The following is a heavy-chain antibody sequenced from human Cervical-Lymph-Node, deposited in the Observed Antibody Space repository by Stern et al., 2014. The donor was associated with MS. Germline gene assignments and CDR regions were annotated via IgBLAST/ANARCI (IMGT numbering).Heavy chain of an antibody. D-gene: IGHD2-8*01. J-gene: IGHJ4*02. CDR3: ARRDGP. CDR1: GFIFTKHW. V-gene: IGHV5-51*01. Sequence: EVQLVESGAEVKKPGESLRISCKGSGFIFTKHWIEWMRQMPGKGLEWMGIIFPGDSDARYSPLFEGQVTISADKSISTVYLHWNSLKASDTAMYYCARRDGPWGQGTLVTVSS. CDR2: IFPGDSDA.